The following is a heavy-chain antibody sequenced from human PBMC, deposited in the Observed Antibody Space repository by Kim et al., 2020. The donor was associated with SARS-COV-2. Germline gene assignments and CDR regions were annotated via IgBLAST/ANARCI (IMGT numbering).Heavy chain of an antibody. Sequence: GGSLRLSCAASGFTFSGYGMNWVRQAPGKGLEWVSGITGSGADRYYADSVKGRFTISRDDSKNTLYLLINNLRAEDTAVYYCAKGRGASWISNADYWGQG. CDR3: AKGRGASWISNADY. V-gene: IGHV3-23*01. CDR1: GFTFSGYG. CDR2: ITGSGADR. D-gene: IGHD2-2*03. J-gene: IGHJ4*02.